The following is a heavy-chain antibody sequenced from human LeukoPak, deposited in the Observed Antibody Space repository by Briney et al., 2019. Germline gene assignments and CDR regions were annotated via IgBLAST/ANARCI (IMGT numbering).Heavy chain of an antibody. CDR3: AFLPYDYVWGSYRYPRPYYFDY. CDR1: GYTFACYY. J-gene: IGHJ4*02. Sequence: VSGKFSCTASGYTFACYYMHWGRQALGLVIRCLGWINPNSGDTNYAQKFQSSVTMTRNTSISTAYMELSRLRSDDTAVYYCAFLPYDYVWGSYRYPRPYYFDYWGQGTLVTVSS. CDR2: INPNSGDT. V-gene: IGHV1-2*02. D-gene: IGHD3-16*02.